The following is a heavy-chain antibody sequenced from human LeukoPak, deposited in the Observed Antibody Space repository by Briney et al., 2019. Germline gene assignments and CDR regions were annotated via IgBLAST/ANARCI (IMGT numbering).Heavy chain of an antibody. CDR2: IRIGGSNK. V-gene: IGHV3-30*03. Sequence: PGGPRRFSCAASGFTFSSYGMHWVREPPGRGLEWVAVIRIGGSNKYSAASVRGGFTISGDTTKNTLYLQMNSPRDEDTAVYNSASLGALLSVAGTTRVDPWGQGTLVTVSA. CDR1: GFTFSSYG. J-gene: IGHJ5*02. CDR3: ASLGALLSVAGTTRVDP. D-gene: IGHD6-19*01.